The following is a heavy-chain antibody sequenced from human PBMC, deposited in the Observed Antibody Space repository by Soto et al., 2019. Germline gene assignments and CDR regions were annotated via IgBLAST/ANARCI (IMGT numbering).Heavy chain of an antibody. V-gene: IGHV1-18*01. CDR3: GIISLDWAFDI. J-gene: IGHJ3*02. Sequence: QVQLVRSGAEVKKPGASVKVSCKASGYTFTSYGISWVRQAPGQGLEWMGWISAYNGNTNYVQKLQGRVTMTTDTTTITAYMELRSLRLDVTAVYDCGIISLDWAFDIWGQGTMVTVSS. CDR2: ISAYNGNT. D-gene: IGHD1-1*01. CDR1: GYTFTSYG.